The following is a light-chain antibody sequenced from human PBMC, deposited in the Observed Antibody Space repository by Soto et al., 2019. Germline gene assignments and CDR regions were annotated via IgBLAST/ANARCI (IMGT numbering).Light chain of an antibody. Sequence: QSALTQPASVSGSPGQSIAISCTGTSSDVGAYNYVSWYQQHPGKAPKLIIYDVTNRPSGVSDRFSGSKSGNTASLTISGFQAEDETDYYCCSYTSSGTYVFGTGTKVTVL. CDR1: SSDVGAYNY. CDR2: DVT. J-gene: IGLJ1*01. CDR3: CSYTSSGTYV. V-gene: IGLV2-14*03.